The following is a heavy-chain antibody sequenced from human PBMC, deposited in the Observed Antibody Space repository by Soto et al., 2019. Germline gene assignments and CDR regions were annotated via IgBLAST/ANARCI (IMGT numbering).Heavy chain of an antibody. D-gene: IGHD4-17*01. CDR3: ARGYGDYGYYYYGMDV. Sequence: QVQLQESGPGLVKPSETLSLTCTVSGGSISSYYWSWIRQPPGKGLEWIGYIYYSGSTNYNPSLTSRVTISVDTSKNQFSLKLSSVTAADTAVYYCARGYGDYGYYYYGMDVWVQGTTVTVSS. V-gene: IGHV4-59*01. CDR2: IYYSGST. CDR1: GGSISSYY. J-gene: IGHJ6*02.